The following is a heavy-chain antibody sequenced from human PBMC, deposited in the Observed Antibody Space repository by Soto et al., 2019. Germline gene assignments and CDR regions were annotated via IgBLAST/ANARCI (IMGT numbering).Heavy chain of an antibody. Sequence: QVQLVQSGAVVKKPGSSVEVSCKASGGTFNGYGISWVRQAPGQGLEWMGGTVPVFDTSKYAPRFQGRVTITAEKSTSTAYMELSSVRSEDTAIYFCARGVSNSGAYYTGPSAYDLWGQGTLCIVSS. CDR2: TVPVFDTS. D-gene: IGHD3-10*01. J-gene: IGHJ3*01. CDR3: ARGVSNSGAYYTGPSAYDL. CDR1: GGTFNGYG. V-gene: IGHV1-69*06.